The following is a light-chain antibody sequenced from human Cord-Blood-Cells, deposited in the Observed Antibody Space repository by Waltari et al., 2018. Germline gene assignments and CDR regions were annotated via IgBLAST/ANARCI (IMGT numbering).Light chain of an antibody. CDR1: SSDVGGYNY. CDR2: DVS. J-gene: IGLJ3*02. CDR3: SSYTSSSTV. Sequence: QSALTQPASVSGSPGQSITISCTGTSSDVGGYNYVSWYQQHPGKAPKLMIYDVSKRPSGVSNRFSGSKSGNTASLTISGLQAEDEADYYCSSYTSSSTVFGGGTK. V-gene: IGLV2-14*01.